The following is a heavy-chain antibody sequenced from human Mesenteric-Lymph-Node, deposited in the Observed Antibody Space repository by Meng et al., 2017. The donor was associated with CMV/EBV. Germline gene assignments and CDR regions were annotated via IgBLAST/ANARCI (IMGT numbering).Heavy chain of an antibody. CDR2: INTNTGNP. CDR3: ARFRVATIGYYFDY. Sequence: ASGSTFTSYAMNWVRQAPGQGLEWTGWINTNTGNPTYAQGFTGRFVFSLDTSVSTAYLQISSLKAEDTAVYYCARFRVATIGYYFDYWGQGTLVTLL. D-gene: IGHD5-12*01. V-gene: IGHV7-4-1*02. J-gene: IGHJ4*02. CDR1: GSTFTSYA.